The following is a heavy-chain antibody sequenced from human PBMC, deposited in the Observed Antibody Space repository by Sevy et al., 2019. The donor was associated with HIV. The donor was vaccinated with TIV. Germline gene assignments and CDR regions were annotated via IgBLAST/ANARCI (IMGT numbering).Heavy chain of an antibody. J-gene: IGHJ4*02. CDR2: ISGSGGNT. CDR1: GFTFSSYA. Sequence: GGSLRLSCAASGFTFSSYAMNWVRQAPGKGLEWVSTISGSGGNTYYADSVKGRFTISRDNSKNTVSLQMNSLRAEDTAVYYVSTRGITTPGSNCFDYWGQGTLVTVSS. V-gene: IGHV3-23*01. D-gene: IGHD1-20*01. CDR3: STRGITTPGSNCFDY.